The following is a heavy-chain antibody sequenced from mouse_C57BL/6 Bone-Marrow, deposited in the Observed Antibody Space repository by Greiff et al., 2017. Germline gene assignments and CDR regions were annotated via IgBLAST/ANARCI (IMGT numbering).Heavy chain of an antibody. V-gene: IGHV14-4*01. Sequence: DVKLVESGAELVRPGASVKLSCTASGFNIKDAYMHWVKPRPEQGLEWIGWIDPENGDTESASKFQGKATITVDTSSNTAYLQLSSLTSEDTAVYYCTRIAYWGQGTLVTVSA. J-gene: IGHJ3*01. CDR3: TRIAY. CDR2: IDPENGDT. CDR1: GFNIKDAY.